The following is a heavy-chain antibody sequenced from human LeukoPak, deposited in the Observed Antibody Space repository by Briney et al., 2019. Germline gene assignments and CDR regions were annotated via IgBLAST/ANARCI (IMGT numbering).Heavy chain of an antibody. V-gene: IGHV4-59*01. CDR3: ARDLSSIAARLGAFDI. J-gene: IGHJ3*02. D-gene: IGHD6-6*01. Sequence: SETLSLTCTVSGGSISSYYWSWIRQPPGKGLEWIGYIYYSGSTNYNPSLKSRVTISVDTSKNQFSLKLSSVTAADTAVYYCARDLSSIAARLGAFDIWGQGTMVTVSS. CDR2: IYYSGST. CDR1: GGSISSYY.